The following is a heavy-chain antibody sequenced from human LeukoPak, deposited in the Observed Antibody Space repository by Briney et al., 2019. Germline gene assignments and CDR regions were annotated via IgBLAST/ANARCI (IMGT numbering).Heavy chain of an antibody. V-gene: IGHV1-2*02. CDR2: ITPNTGGT. CDR1: GYTFTSYY. Sequence: ASVKVSCKASGYTFTSYYMHWVRQAPGQGLEWMGWITPNTGGTNYAQKFQGRVTMTRDTTISTAYMELSRLRSDDTAVYYCASGRGYLEWFDPWGQGTLVTVSS. J-gene: IGHJ5*02. D-gene: IGHD5-18*01. CDR3: ASGRGYLEWFDP.